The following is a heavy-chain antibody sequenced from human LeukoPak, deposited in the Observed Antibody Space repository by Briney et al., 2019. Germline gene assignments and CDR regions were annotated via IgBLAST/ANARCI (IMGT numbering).Heavy chain of an antibody. D-gene: IGHD1-26*01. CDR1: GVSISSSSYF. V-gene: IGHV4-39*01. J-gene: IGHJ4*02. CDR2: IYYSGST. CDR3: ASSSSGSYHY. Sequence: SETLSLTCTVSGVSISSSSYFWGWIRQPPGKGLEWIGSIYYSGSTYYNPSLKSRVTISVDTSKNQFSLKLSSVTAADTAVYYCASSSSGSYHYWGQGTLVTVSS.